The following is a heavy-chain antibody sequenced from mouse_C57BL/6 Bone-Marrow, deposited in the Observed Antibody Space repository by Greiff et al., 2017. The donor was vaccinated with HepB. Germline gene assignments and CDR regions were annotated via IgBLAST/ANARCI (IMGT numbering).Heavy chain of an antibody. D-gene: IGHD1-1*01. CDR3: ARQADYYGYYYAMDY. CDR1: GFTFSSYG. J-gene: IGHJ4*01. CDR2: ISSGGSYT. Sequence: EVQWVESGGDLVKPGGSLKLSCAASGFTFSSYGMSWVRQTPDKRLEWVATISSGGSYTYYPDSVKGRFTISRDNAKNTLYLQMSSLKSEDTAMYYCARQADYYGYYYAMDYWGQGTSVTVSS. V-gene: IGHV5-6*01.